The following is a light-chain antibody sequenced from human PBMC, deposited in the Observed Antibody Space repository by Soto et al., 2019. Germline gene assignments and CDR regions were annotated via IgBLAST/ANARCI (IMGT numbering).Light chain of an antibody. V-gene: IGLV2-23*02. CDR2: EVS. Sequence: SVLTQPASVSGSPGQSITISCTGTSSDVGSYNLVSWHQQHPGKAPKLMIYEVSRRPSGVSNRFSGSKSGNTASLTISGLQAEDEADYYCCSYAGSSTPHYVFGTGTKVTVL. CDR3: CSYAGSSTPHYV. J-gene: IGLJ1*01. CDR1: SSDVGSYNL.